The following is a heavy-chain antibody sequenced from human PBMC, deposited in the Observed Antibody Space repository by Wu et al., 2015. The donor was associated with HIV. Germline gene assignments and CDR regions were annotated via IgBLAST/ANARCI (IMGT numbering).Heavy chain of an antibody. Sequence: QVQLVQSGAEVKKPGASVKVSCKASGYSFSFFGISWVRQAPGQGLEWMGWVSSYNGNTQYAQKFQGRVTMTTDTSTSTAHMELRSLRSDDTAVYYCAREGMTTVTTVAFDNWGQGTMVTVAS. CDR1: GYSFSFFG. CDR2: VSSYNGNT. V-gene: IGHV1-18*01. CDR3: AREGMTTVTTVAFDN. J-gene: IGHJ3*02. D-gene: IGHD4-17*01.